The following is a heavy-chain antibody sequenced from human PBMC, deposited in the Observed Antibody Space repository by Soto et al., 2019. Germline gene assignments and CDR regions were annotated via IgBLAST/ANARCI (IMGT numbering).Heavy chain of an antibody. Sequence: EVQLVESGGGLVKPGGSLRLSCAASGLTFSNPWMSWVRQAPGKGLEWVARIKSRKNGGTTDYGAAVKGRFTISRDYSKNTMFLQMNILKIEDAAVYYCGTGDGFDIWVQGTMVTVSS. CDR1: GLTFSNPW. D-gene: IGHD7-27*01. CDR3: GTGDGFDI. CDR2: IKSRKNGGTT. J-gene: IGHJ3*02. V-gene: IGHV3-15*01.